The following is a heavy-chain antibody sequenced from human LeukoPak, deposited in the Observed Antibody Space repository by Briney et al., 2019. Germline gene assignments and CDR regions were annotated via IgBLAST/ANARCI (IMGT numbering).Heavy chain of an antibody. CDR1: GGSFSGYY. V-gene: IGHV4-34*01. CDR3: ARTSPYYYGSGSYFDY. CDR2: IYSGGTT. Sequence: SSETLSLTCAVYGGSFSGYYWSWIRQPPGKGLEWIGNIYSGGTTYYNPSLMSRVTMSVDTSKNQFSLKLSSVTAADTAVYYCARTSPYYYGSGSYFDYWGQGTLVTVSS. D-gene: IGHD3-10*01. J-gene: IGHJ4*02.